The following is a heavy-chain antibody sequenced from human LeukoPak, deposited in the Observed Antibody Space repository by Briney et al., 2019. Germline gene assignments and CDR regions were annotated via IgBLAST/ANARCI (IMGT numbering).Heavy chain of an antibody. D-gene: IGHD2-2*02. V-gene: IGHV3-30-3*01. J-gene: IGHJ3*02. CDR1: GFTFSDHY. CDR3: ARDWRYCSSTSCYTDHAFDI. CDR2: ISFDGSNK. Sequence: GGSLRLSCAASGFTFSDHYMDWVRQAPGKGLEWVAVISFDGSNKYYADSVKGRFTISRDNSKNTLYLQMNSLRAEDTAVYYCARDWRYCSSTSCYTDHAFDIWGQGTMVTVSS.